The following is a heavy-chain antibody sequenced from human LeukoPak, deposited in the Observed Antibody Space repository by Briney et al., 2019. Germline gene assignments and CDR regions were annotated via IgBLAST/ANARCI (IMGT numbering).Heavy chain of an antibody. CDR2: ISSSSSYI. CDR3: ARDKPVTMVRGVIKGAFDY. Sequence: GGSLRLSCAASGFTFSSYSMNWVRQAPGKGLEWVSSISSSSSYIYYADSVKGRFTISRDNAENSLYLQMNSLRAEDTAVYYCARDKPVTMVRGVIKGAFDYWGQGTLVTVSS. CDR1: GFTFSSYS. J-gene: IGHJ4*02. D-gene: IGHD3-10*01. V-gene: IGHV3-21*01.